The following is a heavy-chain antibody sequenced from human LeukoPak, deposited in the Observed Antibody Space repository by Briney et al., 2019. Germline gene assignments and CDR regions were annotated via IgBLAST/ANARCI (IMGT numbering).Heavy chain of an antibody. J-gene: IGHJ4*02. CDR2: INNGGSTT. CDR3: AKEADSGDNYFDY. D-gene: IGHD2-15*01. V-gene: IGHV3-74*01. CDR1: GFTFSSYW. Sequence: PGGSLRLSCAASGFTFSSYWMHWVRQAPGKGLVWVSAINNGGSTTAYADSVKGRFTISRDNAKNTLYLQMNSLRAEDTAVYYCAKEADSGDNYFDYWGQGTLVTVSS.